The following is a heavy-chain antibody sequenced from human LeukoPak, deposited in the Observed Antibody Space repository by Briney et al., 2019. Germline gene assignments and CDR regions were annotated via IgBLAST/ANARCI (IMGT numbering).Heavy chain of an antibody. CDR1: GFTFGTYW. J-gene: IGHJ6*02. V-gene: IGHV3-74*01. CDR2: INSDGSST. CDR3: ARDIYYHMDV. Sequence: GGSLRLSCEASGFTFGTYWMHWVRQVPGKGLVWVSRINSDGSSTTYADSVKGRFTISRDNAKNTLYLQMNNLRAGDTGVYYCARDIYYHMDVWGQGTTVTVSS.